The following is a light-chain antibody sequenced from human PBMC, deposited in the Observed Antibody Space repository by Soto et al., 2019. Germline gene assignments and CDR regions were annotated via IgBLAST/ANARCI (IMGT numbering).Light chain of an antibody. Sequence: QSALTQPASVSGSPGQSITISCTGTSSDIGGYNFVSWYQHHPGKAPRLMIFSVSDRPSGVSDRFSGSKSGNTASLTISGLQADDEADYYCSSYISSTTPYVFGTGTKVTVL. CDR1: SSDIGGYNF. V-gene: IGLV2-14*03. J-gene: IGLJ1*01. CDR2: SVS. CDR3: SSYISSTTPYV.